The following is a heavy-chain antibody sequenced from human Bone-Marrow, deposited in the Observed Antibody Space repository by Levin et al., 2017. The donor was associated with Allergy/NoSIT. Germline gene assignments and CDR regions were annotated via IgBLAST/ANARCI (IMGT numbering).Heavy chain of an antibody. Sequence: GESLKISCAASGFTFSSYGMHWVRQAPGKGLEWVAVISYDGSNKYYADSVKGRFTISRDNSKNTLYLQMNSLRAEDTAVYYCAKRFLGYCSGGSCYSGWLLDYWGQGTLVTVSS. V-gene: IGHV3-30*18. D-gene: IGHD2-15*01. CDR2: ISYDGSNK. CDR1: GFTFSSYG. CDR3: AKRFLGYCSGGSCYSGWLLDY. J-gene: IGHJ4*02.